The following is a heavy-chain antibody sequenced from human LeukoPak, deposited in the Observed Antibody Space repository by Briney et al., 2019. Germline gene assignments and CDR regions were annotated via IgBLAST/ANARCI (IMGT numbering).Heavy chain of an antibody. CDR3: ARGPAVAGNYFDY. CDR1: GFTFSSYA. J-gene: IGHJ4*02. Sequence: QTGGSLRLSCAASGFTFSSYAMHWVRQAPGKGLEWVAVISYDGSNKYYADSVKGRFTISRDNSKNTLYLQMNSLRAEDTAVYYCARGPAVAGNYFDYWGQGTLVTVSS. V-gene: IGHV3-30-3*01. CDR2: ISYDGSNK. D-gene: IGHD6-19*01.